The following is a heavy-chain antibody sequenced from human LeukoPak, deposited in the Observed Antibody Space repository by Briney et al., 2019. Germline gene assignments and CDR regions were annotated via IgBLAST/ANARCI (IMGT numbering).Heavy chain of an antibody. D-gene: IGHD3-22*01. Sequence: SETLSLTCTVSGGSISSGDYYWSWIRQPLGKGLEWIGYIYYSGSTYYNPSLKSRVTISVDTSKNQFSLKLSSVTAADTAVYYCASYSYYYDSSGYFDYWGQGTLVTVSS. CDR1: GGSISSGDYY. CDR2: IYYSGST. V-gene: IGHV4-30-4*02. CDR3: ASYSYYYDSSGYFDY. J-gene: IGHJ4*02.